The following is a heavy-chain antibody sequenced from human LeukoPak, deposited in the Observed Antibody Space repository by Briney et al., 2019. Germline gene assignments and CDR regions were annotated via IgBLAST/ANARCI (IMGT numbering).Heavy chain of an antibody. CDR1: GGSISSYY. CDR3: ARGPTAYYYDSSGYYPDRVFDY. Sequence: SETLSLTCTVSGGSISSYYWSWIRQPPGKGLEWIGYIYYSGSTNYNPSLKSRVTISVDTSKNQFSLKLSSVTAADTAVYYCARGPTAYYYDSSGYYPDRVFDYWGQGTLVTVSS. V-gene: IGHV4-59*12. CDR2: IYYSGST. D-gene: IGHD3-22*01. J-gene: IGHJ4*02.